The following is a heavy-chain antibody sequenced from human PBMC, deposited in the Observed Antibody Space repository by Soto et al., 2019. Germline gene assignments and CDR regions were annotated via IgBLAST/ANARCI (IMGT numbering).Heavy chain of an antibody. V-gene: IGHV4-59*01. J-gene: IGHJ5*02. Sequence: SETLSLTCTVSGGSISSYYWSWIRQPPGKGLEWIGYIYYSGSTNYNPSLKSRVTISVDTSKNQFSLKLSSVTAADTAVYYCARGPPEQLVTSCRFDPWGQGTLVTVSS. CDR2: IYYSGST. CDR1: GGSISSYY. CDR3: ARGPPEQLVTSCRFDP. D-gene: IGHD6-6*01.